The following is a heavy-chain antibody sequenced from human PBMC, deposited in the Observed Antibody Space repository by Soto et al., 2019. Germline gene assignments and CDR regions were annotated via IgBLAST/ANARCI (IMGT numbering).Heavy chain of an antibody. Sequence: GGSLRLSCAASGFTFSNAWMNWVRQAPGKGLEWVGRIKSKTDGGTTDYAAPVKGRFTISRDDSKNTLYLQMNSLKTEDTAVYYCTGALRYFDWLLDYWGQGTLVTVSS. D-gene: IGHD3-9*01. CDR3: TGALRYFDWLLDY. J-gene: IGHJ4*02. V-gene: IGHV3-15*07. CDR2: IKSKTDGGTT. CDR1: GFTFSNAW.